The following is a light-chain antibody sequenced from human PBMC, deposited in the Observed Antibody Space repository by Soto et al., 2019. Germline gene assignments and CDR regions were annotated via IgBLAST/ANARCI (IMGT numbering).Light chain of an antibody. Sequence: QLTQSPSTLSASVGDRVTIACRAGQSISDGLAWYQQKPAKAPKLLSYGASILDGGVPSRFSGSRSGTEFPLTVSSLQPDDVATYYGQHRGTFGQGTKV. CDR1: QSISDG. CDR2: GAS. J-gene: IGKJ1*01. CDR3: QHRGT. V-gene: IGKV1-5*01.